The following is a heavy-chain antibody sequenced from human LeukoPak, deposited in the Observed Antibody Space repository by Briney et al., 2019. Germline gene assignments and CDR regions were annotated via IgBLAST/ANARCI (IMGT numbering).Heavy chain of an antibody. CDR2: ISGSGGST. J-gene: IGHJ4*02. CDR1: GFTFSSYA. D-gene: IGHD3-10*01. CDR3: ARAITMVRGAYDY. V-gene: IGHV3-23*01. Sequence: GGSLRLSCAASGFTFSSYAMSWVRQAPGKGLEWVSAISGSGGSTYYADSVKGRFTISRDNSKNTLYLQMNSLRAEDTAVYYCARAITMVRGAYDYWGQGTLVTVSS.